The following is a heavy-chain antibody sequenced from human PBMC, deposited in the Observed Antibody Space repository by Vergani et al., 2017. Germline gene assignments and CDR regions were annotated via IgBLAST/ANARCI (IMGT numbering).Heavy chain of an antibody. CDR2: FDPEDGET. V-gene: IGHV1-24*01. CDR3: ARDASYCSSTSCYYYYGMDV. D-gene: IGHD2-2*01. Sequence: QVQLVQSGAEVKKPGASVKVSCKVSGYTLTELSMHWVRQAPGKGLEWMGGFDPEDGETIYAQKFQGRVTMTEDTSTDTAYMELSSLRSEDTAVYYCARDASYCSSTSCYYYYGMDVWGQGTTVTVSS. CDR1: GYTLTELS. J-gene: IGHJ6*02.